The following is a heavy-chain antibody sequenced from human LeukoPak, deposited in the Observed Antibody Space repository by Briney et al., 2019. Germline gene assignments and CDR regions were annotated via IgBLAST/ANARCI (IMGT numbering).Heavy chain of an antibody. CDR3: VRRAAVRGMDF. CDR2: ISGSGDST. D-gene: IGHD1-14*01. CDR1: GFIFGTHT. J-gene: IGHJ6*02. V-gene: IGHV3-23*01. Sequence: GGSLRLFCTASGFIFGTHTLTWVRQAPGKGLEWVASISGSGDSTNYGDSVKGRFTISRDNFKRTVHLEMSNLRADDTAMYYCVRRAAVRGMDFWGLGTTVIVSS.